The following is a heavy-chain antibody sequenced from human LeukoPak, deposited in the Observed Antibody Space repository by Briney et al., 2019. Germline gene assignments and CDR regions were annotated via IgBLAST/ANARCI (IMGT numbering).Heavy chain of an antibody. CDR1: GFPLRNYA. CDR2: INGSGGST. J-gene: IGHJ4*02. Sequence: GGSLRLSCAASGFPLRNYAMSWVRQAPGKGLEWVSDINGSGGSTYYADSVKGRFTISRDNSKNTLYLQMNSLRAEDTAVYYCAREVGSGYFDYWGQGTLVTVSS. D-gene: IGHD3-10*01. CDR3: AREVGSGYFDY. V-gene: IGHV3-23*01.